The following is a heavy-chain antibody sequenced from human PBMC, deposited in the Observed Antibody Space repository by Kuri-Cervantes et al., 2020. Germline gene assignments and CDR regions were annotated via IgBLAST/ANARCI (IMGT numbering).Heavy chain of an antibody. J-gene: IGHJ6*02. D-gene: IGHD3-9*01. CDR1: GGSISSYY. CDR2: INHSGST. V-gene: IGHV4-34*01. Sequence: SETLSLTCTVSGGSISSYYWSWIRQPPGKGLGWIGEINHSGSTNYNPSLKSRVTISVDTSKNQFSLKLSSVTAADTAVYYCARPYELRYFDWPPMDVWGQGTTVTVSS. CDR3: ARPYELRYFDWPPMDV.